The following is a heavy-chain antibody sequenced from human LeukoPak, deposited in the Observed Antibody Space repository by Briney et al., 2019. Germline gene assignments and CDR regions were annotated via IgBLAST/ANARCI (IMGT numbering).Heavy chain of an antibody. J-gene: IGHJ4*02. D-gene: IGHD3-16*02. CDR1: GFSFGTYS. V-gene: IGHV3-30*12. CDR2: IYNDGST. CDR3: ARVWELSYDY. Sequence: GGSLRLSCVASGFSFGTYSMHWARQVPGKGLEWVAVIYNDGSTYYADTVKGRFTISRDNSKNTVDLLVNSLRAEDTAVYYCARVWELSYDYWGQGTLVTVSS.